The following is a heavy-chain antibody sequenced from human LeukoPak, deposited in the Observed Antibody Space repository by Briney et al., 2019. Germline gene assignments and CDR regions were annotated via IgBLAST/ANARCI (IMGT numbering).Heavy chain of an antibody. CDR3: AKRPFGSAAAGNWFDP. J-gene: IGHJ5*02. CDR1: GFTFSSYA. CDR2: ISGTGGTT. Sequence: GGSLRLSCAASGFTFSSYAMSWVRQAPGWGLEWVSTISGTGGTTHYADSVRGRFTISRDNSNNTLYLQMNSLRVEDTAVYYCAKRPFGSAAAGNWFDPWGQGTLVTVSS. D-gene: IGHD6-13*01. V-gene: IGHV3-23*01.